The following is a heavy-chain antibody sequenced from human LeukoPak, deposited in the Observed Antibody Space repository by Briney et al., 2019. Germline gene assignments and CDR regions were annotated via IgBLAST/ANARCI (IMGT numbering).Heavy chain of an antibody. CDR2: INHSGST. V-gene: IGHV4-34*01. J-gene: IGHJ3*02. CDR3: ARGLGGYFDWSHAFDI. CDR1: GGSFSGYY. D-gene: IGHD3-9*01. Sequence: PSETLSLTCAVYGGSFSGYYWSWIRQPPGKGLEWIGEINHSGSTYYNPSLKSRVTISVDTSKNQFSLKLTSVTAADTAVYYCARGLGGYFDWSHAFDIWGQGTMVTVSS.